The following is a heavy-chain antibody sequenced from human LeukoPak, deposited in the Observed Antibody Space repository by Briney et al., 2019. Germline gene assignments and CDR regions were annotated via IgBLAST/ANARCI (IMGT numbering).Heavy chain of an antibody. J-gene: IGHJ5*02. D-gene: IGHD3-10*01. V-gene: IGHV1-24*01. CDR1: GYTLTDLS. CDR2: FDPEDGET. CDR3: ATLGDMVRENWFDP. Sequence: ASVKVSCKVSGYTLTDLSMHWVRQAPGKGLEWMGGFDPEDGETIYAQKFQGRVTMTEDTSTDTAYMELSSLRSEDTAVYYCATLGDMVRENWFDPWGQGTLVTVSS.